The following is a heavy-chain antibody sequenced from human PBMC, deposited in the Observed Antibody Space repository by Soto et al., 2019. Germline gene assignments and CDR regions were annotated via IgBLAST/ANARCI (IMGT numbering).Heavy chain of an antibody. D-gene: IGHD3-10*01. CDR3: ARSKWHDGSGRVREFDY. J-gene: IGHJ4*02. Sequence: PGGSLRLSCAASGFTFGGYGMHWVRQAPGKGLEWAAGISYDGRNTYYADSVQGRFAISRDNSKNTMYLQMNSLRVEDTAIYYYARSKWHDGSGRVREFDYWGQGALVTVSS. CDR2: ISYDGRNT. V-gene: IGHV3-33*01. CDR1: GFTFGGYG.